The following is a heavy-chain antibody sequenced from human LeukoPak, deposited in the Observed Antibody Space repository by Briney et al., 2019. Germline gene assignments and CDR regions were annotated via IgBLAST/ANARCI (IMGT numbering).Heavy chain of an antibody. CDR3: AREAITMVRGVITNWFDP. V-gene: IGHV7-4-1*02. CDR1: GYTFTSYA. J-gene: IGHJ5*02. D-gene: IGHD3-10*01. Sequence: ASVKVSCKASGYTFTSYAMNWVRQAPGQGLEWMGWINTNTGNPTYAQGFTGRFVFSLDTSVSTAYLQISSLKAEDTAVYYCAREAITMVRGVITNWFDPWGQGTLVTVSS. CDR2: INTNTGNP.